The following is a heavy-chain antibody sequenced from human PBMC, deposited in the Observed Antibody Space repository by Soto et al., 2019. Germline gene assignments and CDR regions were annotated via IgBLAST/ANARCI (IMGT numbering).Heavy chain of an antibody. CDR3: ARDVVWYGDYPPWNGMDV. CDR1: GGTFSSYA. V-gene: IGHV1-69*13. D-gene: IGHD4-17*01. J-gene: IGHJ6*02. Sequence: GASVKVSCKASGGTFSSYAISWVRQAPGQGLEWMGGIMPIFGTANYAQKFQGRVTITADESTSTAYMELSSLRSEDTAVYSCARDVVWYGDYPPWNGMDVWAQRTTVTVSS. CDR2: IMPIFGTA.